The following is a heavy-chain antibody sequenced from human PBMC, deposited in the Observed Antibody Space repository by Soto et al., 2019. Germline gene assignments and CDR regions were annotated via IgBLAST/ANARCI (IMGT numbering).Heavy chain of an antibody. Sequence: SETLSLTCAVYGGSLSGYYWSWIRQPPGKGLEWIGEINPSGSTNYAPSLKSRVTISADTSKNQFSLRLSSVTAADTAVYYCARGNAGGGTHWGQGTLVTVSS. CDR1: GGSLSGYY. CDR2: INPSGST. V-gene: IGHV4-34*01. CDR3: ARGNAGGGTH. D-gene: IGHD2-15*01. J-gene: IGHJ1*01.